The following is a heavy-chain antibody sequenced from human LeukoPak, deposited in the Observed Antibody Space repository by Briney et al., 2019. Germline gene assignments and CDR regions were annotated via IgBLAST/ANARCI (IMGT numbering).Heavy chain of an antibody. CDR3: ASGRTYSYGFYYYYYMDV. J-gene: IGHJ6*03. Sequence: ASVKVSCKASGGTFSSYAISWVRQAPGQGLEWMGGIIPIFGTANYAQKFQGRVTITADKSTSTAYMELSSLRSEDTAVYYCASGRTYSYGFYYYYYMDVWGKGTTVTVSS. CDR2: IIPIFGTA. D-gene: IGHD5-18*01. CDR1: GGTFSSYA. V-gene: IGHV1-69*06.